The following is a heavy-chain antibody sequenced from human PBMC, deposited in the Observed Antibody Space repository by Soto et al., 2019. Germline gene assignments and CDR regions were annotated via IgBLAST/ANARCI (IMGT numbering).Heavy chain of an antibody. CDR2: ISYDGSNK. V-gene: IGHV3-30*18. J-gene: IGHJ6*02. CDR3: AKDLAWGIEAAVGQMDGKRVYYNGMDV. Sequence: GGSLRLSCAASGFTFSSYGMHWVRQAPGKGLEWVAVISYDGSNKYYADSVKGRFTISRDNSKNTLYLQMNSLRAEDTAVYYCAKDLAWGIEAAVGQMDGKRVYYNGMDVWGQGTTVTVSS. CDR1: GFTFSSYG. D-gene: IGHD6-13*01.